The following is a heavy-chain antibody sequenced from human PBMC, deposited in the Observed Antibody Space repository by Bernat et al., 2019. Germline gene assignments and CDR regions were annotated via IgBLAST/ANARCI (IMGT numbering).Heavy chain of an antibody. CDR3: ARETPVLGAFDI. CDR2: IYYSGST. CDR1: GGSISSSDSY. J-gene: IGHJ3*02. Sequence: QLQLQESGPGLVKPSETLSLTCTVSGGSISSSDSYWAWIRQPPGKGLQWIGSIYYSGSTNYNPSLKSRVTISVDTSKNQFSLKLSSVTAADTAVYYCARETPVLGAFDIWGQGTMVTVSS. V-gene: IGHV4-39*07.